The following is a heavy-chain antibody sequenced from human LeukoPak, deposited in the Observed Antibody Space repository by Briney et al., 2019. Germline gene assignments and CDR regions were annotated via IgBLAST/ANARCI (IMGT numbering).Heavy chain of an antibody. D-gene: IGHD6-13*01. Sequence: GGSLRLSCAVSGFTFSDYYMSWVRQAPGRGLEWVSYISSSGSMLHYADSVEGRFTISRDNAKNSLHLQMSSLRVEDTAVYYCTRRPYSSSWYYFDYWGQGTLVTVSS. CDR2: ISSSGSML. CDR1: GFTFSDYY. V-gene: IGHV3-11*04. J-gene: IGHJ4*02. CDR3: TRRPYSSSWYYFDY.